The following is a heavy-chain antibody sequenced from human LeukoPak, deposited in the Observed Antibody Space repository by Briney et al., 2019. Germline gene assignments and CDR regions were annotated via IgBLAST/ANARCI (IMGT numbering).Heavy chain of an antibody. J-gene: IGHJ4*02. V-gene: IGHV3-21*01. CDR3: AKDLYAWYYYDSSGYYPG. D-gene: IGHD3-22*01. Sequence: GGSLRLSCAASGFAFSTYSMNWVRQAPGKGLEWVASISSDSKYIVYADSAKGRFTVSRDNAEHSLYLQMNSLRAEDTAVYYCAKDLYAWYYYDSSGYYPGWGQGTLVTVSS. CDR2: ISSDSKYI. CDR1: GFAFSTYS.